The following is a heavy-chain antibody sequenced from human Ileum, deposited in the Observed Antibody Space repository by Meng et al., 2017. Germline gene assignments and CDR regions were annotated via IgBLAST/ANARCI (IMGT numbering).Heavy chain of an antibody. V-gene: IGHV4-4*02. CDR1: GGSISGGTW. D-gene: IGHD3-9*01. J-gene: IGHJ4*02. CDR3: ARVSIADYYQLDY. Sequence: QVQLPGSGPGLVKPSGTLSLTCAGSGGSISGGTWWSWVRQPPGKGLQWIGQFHPGSGAAYNPSLETRVTISVDTSKNQFSLELTSVTAADTAVYYCARVSIADYYQLDYWGQGILVTVSS. CDR2: FHPGSGA.